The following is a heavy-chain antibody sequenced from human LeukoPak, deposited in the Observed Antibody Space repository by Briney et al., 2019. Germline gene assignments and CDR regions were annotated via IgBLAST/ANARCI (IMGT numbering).Heavy chain of an antibody. Sequence: ASVKVSCKASGYTFTGYYMHWVRQAPGQGLEWMGWINPNSGGTNYAQKFQGRVTMTRDTSISTAYMELSRLRSDDTAVYYCARTQLEYNWFDPWGQGTLVTVSS. V-gene: IGHV1-2*02. CDR2: INPNSGGT. D-gene: IGHD1-1*01. J-gene: IGHJ5*02. CDR3: ARTQLEYNWFDP. CDR1: GYTFTGYY.